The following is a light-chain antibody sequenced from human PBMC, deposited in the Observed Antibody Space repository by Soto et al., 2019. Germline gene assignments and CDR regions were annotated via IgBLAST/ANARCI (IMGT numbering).Light chain of an antibody. V-gene: IGKV3-15*01. J-gene: IGKJ1*01. CDR1: QSVSNN. CDR3: QQYNNWPRT. Sequence: EIVLTQSPGTLSLSPGERVTLSCRASQSVSNNLAWYQQKPGQAPRLLIYGASTRATGIPARFSGSGSGTEFTLTITSLQSEDFAVYYCQQYNNWPRTFGQGTKVDI. CDR2: GAS.